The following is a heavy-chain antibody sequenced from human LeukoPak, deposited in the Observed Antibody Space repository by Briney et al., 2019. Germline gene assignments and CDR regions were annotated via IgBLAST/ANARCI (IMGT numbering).Heavy chain of an antibody. D-gene: IGHD6-13*01. Sequence: PSETLSLTCAVYGGSFSGSYWSWIRQPPGKGLEWIGEVNHSRNTNYNPSLKSRVTISVDTSTNQFPLKLSSVTAADTAVYYCARVRDSSSWWTPADYWGQGTLVTVSS. CDR3: ARVRDSSSWWTPADY. CDR1: GGSFSGSY. CDR2: VNHSRNT. V-gene: IGHV4-34*01. J-gene: IGHJ4*02.